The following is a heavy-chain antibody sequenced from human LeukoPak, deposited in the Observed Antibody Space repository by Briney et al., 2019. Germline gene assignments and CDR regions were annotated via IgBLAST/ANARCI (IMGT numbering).Heavy chain of an antibody. D-gene: IGHD3-22*01. J-gene: IGHJ4*02. CDR2: ISSGSTYI. Sequence: GGSLRLSCAASGFAFSTYSMTWVRQAPGKGLQWVSSISSGSTYIFYADSVKGRFTISRDNAKNSLYLQMNSLRAEDTAMYYCVSYDSSGYASFDYWGQGTLVTVSS. V-gene: IGHV3-21*01. CDR3: VSYDSSGYASFDY. CDR1: GFAFSTYS.